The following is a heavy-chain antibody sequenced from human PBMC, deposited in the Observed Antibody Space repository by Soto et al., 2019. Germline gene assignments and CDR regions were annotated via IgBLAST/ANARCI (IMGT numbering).Heavy chain of an antibody. D-gene: IGHD3-22*01. J-gene: IGHJ3*02. CDR3: ARVTYYYDSSGYYQTVAFDI. CDR2: ISAYNGNT. V-gene: IGHV1-18*01. CDR1: GYTFTSYG. Sequence: ASVKVSCKASGYTFTSYGISWVRQAPGQGLEWMGWISAYNGNTNYAQKLQGRVTMTTDTSTSTAYMELRSLRSDDTAVYYCARVTYYYDSSGYYQTVAFDIWGQGTMVTVS.